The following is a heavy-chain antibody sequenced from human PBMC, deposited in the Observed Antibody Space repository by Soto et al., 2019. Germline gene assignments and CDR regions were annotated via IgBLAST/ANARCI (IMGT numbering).Heavy chain of an antibody. CDR2: ISHGGST. J-gene: IGHJ2*01. V-gene: IGHV4-4*02. CDR3: VRDDWDFDL. CDR1: GGSISSDNW. Sequence: QVELQESGPGLVKPSGTLSLTCAVSGGSISSDNWWSWARQPPGEGLEWIGEISHGGSTNYNPSLKSRATISIDKTTNQCSLKLSSVSAADTAVYFCVRDDWDFDLWGRGTLVIVSS.